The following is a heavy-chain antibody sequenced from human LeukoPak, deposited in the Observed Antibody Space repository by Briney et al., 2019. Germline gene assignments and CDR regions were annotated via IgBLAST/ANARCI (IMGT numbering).Heavy chain of an antibody. Sequence: GGSLRLSCATSGFSFSDFSMSWVRQAPGKGLEWISTTNSGGTSTYYAESVKGRFTISRDNSKNTLYLQMSSLRVEDTAVYYCAKQSYARSLGEGGPGTLVSASS. J-gene: IGHJ4*02. CDR1: GFSFSDFS. D-gene: IGHD2-8*01. V-gene: IGHV3-23*01. CDR2: TNSGGTST. CDR3: AKQSYARSLGE.